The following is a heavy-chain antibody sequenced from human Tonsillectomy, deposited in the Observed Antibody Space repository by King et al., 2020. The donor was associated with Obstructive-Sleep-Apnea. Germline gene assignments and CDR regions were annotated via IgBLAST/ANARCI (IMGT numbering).Heavy chain of an antibody. CDR2: IYSGGST. CDR1: GFIVSNNY. V-gene: IGHV3-66*01. D-gene: IGHD3-22*01. Sequence: VQLVESGGGLVQPGGSLRLSCVASGFIVSNNYMSWVRQAPGKGLEWVSVIYSGGSTYSADSGKGSFTISRDNSKNTLYLQMNSLRAEDTAVYYCASDPDSGGYYWGLHDYWGQGTLVTVSS. CDR3: ASDPDSGGYYWGLHDY. J-gene: IGHJ4*02.